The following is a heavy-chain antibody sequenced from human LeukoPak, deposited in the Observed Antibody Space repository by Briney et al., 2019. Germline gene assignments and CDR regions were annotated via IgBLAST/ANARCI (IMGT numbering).Heavy chain of an antibody. D-gene: IGHD3-3*01. Sequence: SETLSLTXTVSGGSISSSSYYWGWIRQPPGKGLEWIGSIYYSGSTYYNPSLKSRVTISVDTSKNQFSLKLSSVTAVDTAVYYCARSKAIFGVVITRFDYWGQGTLVTVSS. V-gene: IGHV4-39*01. CDR2: IYYSGST. J-gene: IGHJ4*02. CDR3: ARSKAIFGVVITRFDY. CDR1: GGSISSSSYY.